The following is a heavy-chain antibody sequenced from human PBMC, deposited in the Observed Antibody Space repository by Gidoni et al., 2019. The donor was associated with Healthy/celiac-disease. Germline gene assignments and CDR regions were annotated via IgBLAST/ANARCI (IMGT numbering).Heavy chain of an antibody. Sequence: EVQLVESGGGLVQPGGSLRLSCAASGFTFSSYSMNWVRQAPGKGLEWVSYISSSSSTIYYADSVKGRFTISRDNAKNSLYLQMNSLRDEDTAVYYCARGLVRNYYYGMDVWGQGTTVTVSS. CDR1: GFTFSSYS. D-gene: IGHD6-19*01. CDR3: ARGLVRNYYYGMDV. V-gene: IGHV3-48*02. CDR2: ISSSSSTI. J-gene: IGHJ6*02.